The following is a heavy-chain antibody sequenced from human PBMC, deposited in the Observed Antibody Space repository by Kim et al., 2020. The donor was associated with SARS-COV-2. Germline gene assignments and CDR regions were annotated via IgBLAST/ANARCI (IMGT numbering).Heavy chain of an antibody. CDR2: ISYDGSDK. V-gene: IGHV3-30*18. J-gene: IGHJ4*02. D-gene: IGHD6-19*01. CDR3: AKEDAVRVAGDFDL. Sequence: GGSLRLSCVASGFTFSNYGMHWVRQAPVEGLEWVAVISYDGSDKKEADSVKGRFIVSSDNSKNTVFLQMDSLRLDDTGVYYCAKEDAVRVAGDFDLWGQGTLVTVSS. CDR1: GFTFSNYG.